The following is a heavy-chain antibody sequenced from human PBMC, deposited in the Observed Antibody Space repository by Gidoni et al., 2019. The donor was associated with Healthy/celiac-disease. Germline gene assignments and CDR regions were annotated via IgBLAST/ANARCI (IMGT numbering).Heavy chain of an antibody. CDR1: GFPFADYA. V-gene: IGHV3-9*01. CDR3: AKGIYDSSGLNAVDI. CDR2: SRWNSGSI. J-gene: IGHJ3*02. D-gene: IGHD3-22*01. Sequence: EVPLLESGGGFVHPGSSLRLSCAAPGFPFADYAMHWVRQAPGKGLEWVSGSRWNSGSIGYADSVKGRFTSSRDNAKNSLYLQMNSLRAEDTAVYYCAKGIYDSSGLNAVDIWGQGTMVTVSS.